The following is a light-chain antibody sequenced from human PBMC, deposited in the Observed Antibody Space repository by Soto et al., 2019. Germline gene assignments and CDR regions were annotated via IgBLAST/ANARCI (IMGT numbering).Light chain of an antibody. CDR2: TAS. CDR1: QGIRKT. CDR3: PQLNIYPLT. V-gene: IGKV1-9*01. J-gene: IGKJ4*01. Sequence: IQGTQSPSSLSASVGDRVTINCRASQGIRKTLVWFQQSPGKAPNLLIYTASTVQSGFPSRISGSGSETDFTLTISSLQPDDFATYYCPQLNIYPLTFGGGTKVEF.